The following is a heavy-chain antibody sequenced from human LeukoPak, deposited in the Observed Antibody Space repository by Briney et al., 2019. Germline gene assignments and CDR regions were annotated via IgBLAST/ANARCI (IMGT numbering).Heavy chain of an antibody. CDR1: GGSINSYY. V-gene: IGHV4-59*08. D-gene: IGHD4-17*01. CDR2: VYFSGST. CDR3: ATTASRRAHEY. J-gene: IGHJ4*02. Sequence: SETLSLTCTVSGGSINSYYWNWIRQPPGKGLEYIGYVYFSGSTNYNPSLKSRVTVSVDTSKNQFSLKLNSVTAADTAVYYCATTASRRAHEYWGQGTLVTVSS.